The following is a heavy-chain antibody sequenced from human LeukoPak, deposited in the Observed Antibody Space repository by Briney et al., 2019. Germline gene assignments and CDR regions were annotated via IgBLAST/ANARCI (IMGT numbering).Heavy chain of an antibody. D-gene: IGHD2-8*01. CDR1: GYTFTGYY. CDR2: INPNSGGT. CDR3: ASDAGFPFVLYGMDV. Sequence: VASVKVSCKASGYTFTGYYMHWVRQAPGQGLEWMGRINPNSGGTNYALKFQGRVTMTRDTSISTAYMELSRLRSDDTAVYYCASDAGFPFVLYGMDVWGQGTTVTVSS. J-gene: IGHJ6*02. V-gene: IGHV1-2*06.